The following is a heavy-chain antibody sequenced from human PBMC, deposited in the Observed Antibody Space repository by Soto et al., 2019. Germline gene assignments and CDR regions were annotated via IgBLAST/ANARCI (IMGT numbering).Heavy chain of an antibody. V-gene: IGHV4-4*02. CDR2: IFHTGSA. D-gene: IGHD2-21*01. J-gene: IGHJ4*02. Sequence: VQLQESGPGLMKPSGTLSLTCAVSGGSITSNWWSWVRQPPGKGLEWIAEIFHTGSANYNPSLMGRLTISMDKSRSHLSLTLNSVTAADTAVYYCARHIAVSGTRGFDHWGQGTLVTVSS. CDR1: GGSITSNW. CDR3: ARHIAVSGTRGFDH.